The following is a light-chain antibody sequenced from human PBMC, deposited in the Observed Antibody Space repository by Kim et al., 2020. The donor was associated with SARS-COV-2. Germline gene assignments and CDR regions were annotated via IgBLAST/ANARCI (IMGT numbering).Light chain of an antibody. J-gene: IGKJ3*01. CDR1: QVVSDF. Sequence: PGERPPLSCRASQVVSDFLAWYQQKPGQAPRLLIYHISNRATGIPARFSGSGSGTDFTLTISSLEPEDSAVYYCQQRTNWPPGVTFGPGTKVDIK. CDR3: QQRTNWPPGVT. V-gene: IGKV3-11*01. CDR2: HIS.